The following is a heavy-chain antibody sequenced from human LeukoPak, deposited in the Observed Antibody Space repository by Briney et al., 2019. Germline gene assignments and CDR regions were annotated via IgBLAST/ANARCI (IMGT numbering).Heavy chain of an antibody. V-gene: IGHV3-23*01. J-gene: IGHJ4*02. D-gene: IGHD4-17*01. CDR3: AKLLNDYGDYYFDY. CDR2: ISGSGGNT. Sequence: GGSLRLSCAASGFTFSIYAMSWVRQAPGKGLEWVSAISGSGGNTYYADSVRGRFTIPRDNSKNTLYLQVNSLRAEDTAVYYCAKLLNDYGDYYFDYWGQGTLVTVSS. CDR1: GFTFSIYA.